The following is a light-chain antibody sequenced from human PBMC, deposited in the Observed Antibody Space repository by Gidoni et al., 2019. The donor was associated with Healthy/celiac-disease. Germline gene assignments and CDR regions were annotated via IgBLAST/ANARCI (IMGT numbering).Light chain of an antibody. J-gene: IGLJ2*01. V-gene: IGLV1-44*01. CDR3: AAWDDSLNGFVV. Sequence: QSVLTPPLSASGTPVQRVTISCSGSSSNIGSNTVNWYQQLPGTAPKLLTYSNNQRPSGVPDRFSGSKSGTSASLAISGLQSEDEADYYCAAWDDSLNGFVVFGGGTKLTVL. CDR1: SSNIGSNT. CDR2: SNN.